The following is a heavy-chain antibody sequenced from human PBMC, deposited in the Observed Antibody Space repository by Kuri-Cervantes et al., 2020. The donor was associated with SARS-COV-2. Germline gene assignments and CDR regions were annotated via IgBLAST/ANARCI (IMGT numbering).Heavy chain of an antibody. Sequence: ASVKVSCKASGYTFTSYAMNWVRQAPGQGLEWMGWINTNTGNPTYAQGFTGRFVFSLDTSVSTAYLQISSLKAEDTAVYYCARAGARGYSDYDPPRYFDYWGQGTLVTVSS. D-gene: IGHD5-12*01. V-gene: IGHV7-4-1*02. J-gene: IGHJ4*02. CDR2: INTNTGNP. CDR3: ARAGARGYSDYDPPRYFDY. CDR1: GYTFTSYA.